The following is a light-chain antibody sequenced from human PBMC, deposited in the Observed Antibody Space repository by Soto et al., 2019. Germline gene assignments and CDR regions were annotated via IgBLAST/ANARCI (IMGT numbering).Light chain of an antibody. V-gene: IGKV1D-12*01. J-gene: IGKJ3*01. CDR3: QHSKSPGT. CDR1: QDIRSW. Sequence: DIRMTQSPSSVSASVGDRVTINCRASQDIRSWLAWYQQKPGSAPQLLIYAASSVRRGVPSRFSGSGSGTDFALTISSLQPEDFATYYCQHSKSPGTFGPGTKVDIK. CDR2: AAS.